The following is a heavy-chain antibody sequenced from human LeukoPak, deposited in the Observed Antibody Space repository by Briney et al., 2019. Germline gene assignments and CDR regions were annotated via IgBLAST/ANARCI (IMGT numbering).Heavy chain of an antibody. CDR2: IYYSGST. Sequence: PSQTLSLTCAVSGGSISSGGYSWSWIRQPPGKGLEWIGYIYYSGSTNYNPSLKSRVTISVDTSKNQFSLKLSSVTAADTAVYYCARLVAATYRFDYWGQGTLVTVSS. J-gene: IGHJ4*02. CDR1: GGSISSGGYS. D-gene: IGHD2-15*01. V-gene: IGHV4-30-4*07. CDR3: ARLVAATYRFDY.